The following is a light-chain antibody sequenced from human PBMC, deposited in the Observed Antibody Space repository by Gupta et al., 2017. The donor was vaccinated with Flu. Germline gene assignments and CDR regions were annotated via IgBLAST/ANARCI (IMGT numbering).Light chain of an antibody. Sequence: QQKPGEAPKVLINGASSLQSGVPSTFSGSGSGTDFILTISRLQPEDFATYYCQQSYSSPHTFGQGTKLEIK. CDR2: GAS. CDR3: QQSYSSPHT. V-gene: IGKV1-39*01. J-gene: IGKJ2*01.